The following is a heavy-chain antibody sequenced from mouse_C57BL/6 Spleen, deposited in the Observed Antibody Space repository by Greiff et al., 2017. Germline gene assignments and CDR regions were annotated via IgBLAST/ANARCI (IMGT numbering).Heavy chain of an antibody. CDR2: IDPANGDT. CDR1: GFNFKDDY. V-gene: IGHV14-4*01. CDR3: TAGDNYAMDY. Sequence: VQLQQSGAELVRPGASVKLSCTASGFNFKDDYMHWVKPRPEQGLEWIGWIDPANGDTASASQFQGPATLPAATSSTTAYLQLGSLPSEDTAVYYCTAGDNYAMDYWGQGTSVTVAA. J-gene: IGHJ4*01.